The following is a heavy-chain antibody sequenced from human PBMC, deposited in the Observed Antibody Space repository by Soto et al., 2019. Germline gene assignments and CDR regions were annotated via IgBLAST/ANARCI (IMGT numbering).Heavy chain of an antibody. CDR2: IKSKTDGGTT. D-gene: IGHD3-10*02. Sequence: GGSLRLSCAASGFTFSNVWMSWVRQAPGKGLEWVGRIKSKTDGGTTDYAASVKGRFTISREDSKNTLYLQMNSLKNEDTAVYYCTTLFGGKKEIDYWGQGTLVTVSS. J-gene: IGHJ4*02. CDR3: TTLFGGKKEIDY. CDR1: GFTFSNVW. V-gene: IGHV3-15*01.